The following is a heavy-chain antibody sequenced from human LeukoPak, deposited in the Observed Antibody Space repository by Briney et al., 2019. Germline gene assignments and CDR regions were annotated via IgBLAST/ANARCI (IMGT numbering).Heavy chain of an antibody. CDR1: GFTFTTYY. V-gene: IGHV3-7*01. CDR2: INQDGSTA. J-gene: IGHJ4*02. Sequence: GGSLRLSCAASGFTFTTYYITSVRQAPGKGLEWVANINQDGSTAYYVDFVKGRFTFSRDNAKDSVYLQMSSLRAEDTAVYYCARENWSIDYWGQGTLVTVSS. CDR3: ARENWSIDY. D-gene: IGHD1-1*01.